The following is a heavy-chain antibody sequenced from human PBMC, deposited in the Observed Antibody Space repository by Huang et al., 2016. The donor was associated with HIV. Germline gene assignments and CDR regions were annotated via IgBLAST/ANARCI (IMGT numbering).Heavy chain of an antibody. D-gene: IGHD4-4*01. J-gene: IGHJ3*01. V-gene: IGHV1-18*01. CDR2: TGSDSREP. CDR3: ARDPYYSNRWKRNDASFL. CDR1: GYDFGSYG. Sequence: QVQLVQSGGEVMQPGASVRVSCKASGYDFGSYGMSWVRQAPGQVFEWQGGTGSDSREPSPAQKFQGRVTMTTDTSTTTTYMELRGLRSDDTAMYYCARDPYYSNRWKRNDASFLWGQGTMITVSS.